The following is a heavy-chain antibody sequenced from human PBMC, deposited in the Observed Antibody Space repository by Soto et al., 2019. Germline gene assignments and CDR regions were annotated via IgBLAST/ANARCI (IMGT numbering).Heavy chain of an antibody. J-gene: IGHJ6*02. Sequence: RASVKVSCKASGYTFTGYYMHWVRQAPGQGLEWMGWINPNSGGTNYAQKFQGRVTMTRDTSISTAYMELSRLRSDDTAVYYCAKSTDGSYYYYYYGMDVWGQGTTVTVSS. V-gene: IGHV1-2*02. CDR2: INPNSGGT. CDR3: AKSTDGSYYYYYYGMDV. D-gene: IGHD1-26*01. CDR1: GYTFTGYY.